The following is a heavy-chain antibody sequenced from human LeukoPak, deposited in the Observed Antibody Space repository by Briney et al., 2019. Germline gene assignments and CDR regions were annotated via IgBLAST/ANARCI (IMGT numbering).Heavy chain of an antibody. D-gene: IGHD6-13*01. J-gene: IGHJ4*02. CDR1: GGSISSSSYY. V-gene: IGHV4-39*01. CDR2: VYYSGST. Sequence: SETLSLTCTVSGGSISSSSYYWGWIRQPPGKGLEWIGNVYYSGSTYYNPSLKSRVTISVDTSKNQFSLKLTSVTAADTAVYYCARHVYSSSWFDYWGQGTLVTVSS. CDR3: ARHVYSSSWFDY.